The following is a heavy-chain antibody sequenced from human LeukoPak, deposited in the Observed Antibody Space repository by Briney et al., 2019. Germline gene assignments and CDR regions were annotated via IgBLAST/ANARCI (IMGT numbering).Heavy chain of an antibody. Sequence: SETLSLTCTVSGGSIRASYWSWIRQPAGKGLEWIGRIYTGAYITDITNYNHSLKSRVTLSIDTSKNQFSLKLSSVTAADTAVYYCARHPPLASSSPDYWGQGTLVTVSS. V-gene: IGHV4-4*07. CDR2: IYTGAYITDIT. CDR1: GGSIRASY. J-gene: IGHJ4*02. CDR3: ARHPPLASSSPDY. D-gene: IGHD2-21*01.